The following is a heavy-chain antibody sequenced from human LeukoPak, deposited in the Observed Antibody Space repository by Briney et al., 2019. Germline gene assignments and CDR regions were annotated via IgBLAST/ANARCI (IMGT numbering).Heavy chain of an antibody. CDR3: AKDATAAVGTVYMDV. J-gene: IGHJ6*03. V-gene: IGHV3-23*01. CDR1: GFTFSSYG. D-gene: IGHD6-13*01. Sequence: GGSLRLSCAASGFTFSSYGMSWVRQAPGKGLEWVSAISGSGGSTYYADSVKGRFTISRDNAKNSLYLQMNSLRAEDTAVYYCAKDATAAVGTVYMDVWGKGTTVTISS. CDR2: ISGSGGST.